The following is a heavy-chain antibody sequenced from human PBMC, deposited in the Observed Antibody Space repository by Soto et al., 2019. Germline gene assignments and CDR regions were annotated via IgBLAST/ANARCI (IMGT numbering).Heavy chain of an antibody. CDR3: ARDKITGLFDY. D-gene: IGHD2-8*02. V-gene: IGHV4-34*01. CDR1: GGSFSGYY. CDR2: INHSGST. J-gene: IGHJ4*02. Sequence: TSETLSLTCAVYGGSFSGYYWSWIRQPPGKGLEWIGEINHSGSTNYNPSLKSRVTISVDTSKNQFSLKLSSVTAADTAVYYCARDKITGLFDYWGQGTLVTV.